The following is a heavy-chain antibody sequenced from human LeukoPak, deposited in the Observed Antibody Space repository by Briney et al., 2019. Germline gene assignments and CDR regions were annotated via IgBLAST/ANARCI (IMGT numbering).Heavy chain of an antibody. V-gene: IGHV4-34*01. Sequence: KPSETLSLTCAVYGGSFSGYYWSWIRQPPGKGLEWIGEINHSGSTNYNPSLKSRVTISVDTSKNQFSLKLSSVTAADTAVYYCARRDGYKSYYFDYWGQGTLVTVSS. CDR1: GGSFSGYY. CDR2: INHSGST. D-gene: IGHD5-24*01. CDR3: ARRDGYKSYYFDY. J-gene: IGHJ4*02.